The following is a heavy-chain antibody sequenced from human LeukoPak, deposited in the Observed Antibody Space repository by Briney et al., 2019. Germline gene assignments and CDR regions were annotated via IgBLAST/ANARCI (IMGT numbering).Heavy chain of an antibody. Sequence: GRSLRLSCAASGFTFSSYGMHWVRQAPGKGLEWVAVIWYDGSNKYYADSVKGRFTIYRDNSKNTLYLQMNSLRAEDTAVYYCARDCYNRNHSRLVSMDVWGQGTTVTVSS. CDR1: GFTFSSYG. J-gene: IGHJ6*02. CDR3: ARDCYNRNHSRLVSMDV. V-gene: IGHV3-33*01. CDR2: IWYDGSNK. D-gene: IGHD1-14*01.